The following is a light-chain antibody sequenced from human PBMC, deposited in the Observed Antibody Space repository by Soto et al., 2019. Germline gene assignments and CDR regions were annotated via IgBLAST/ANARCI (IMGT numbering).Light chain of an antibody. CDR2: EVN. V-gene: IGLV2-18*02. CDR1: SSDIGRYNR. CDR3: SSSTTSSTLV. J-gene: IGLJ2*01. Sequence: QSALTQPPSVSGSPGQSVTISCTGTSSDIGRYNRVSWYHQPPGATPKLIIYEVNNRPSGVPDRFSGSKSGNTASLTISGLQAEDVAHYFCSSSTTSSTLVFGGGTKLTVL.